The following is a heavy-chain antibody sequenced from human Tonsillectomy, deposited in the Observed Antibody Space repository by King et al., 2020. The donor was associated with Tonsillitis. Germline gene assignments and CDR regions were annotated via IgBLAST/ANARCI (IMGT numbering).Heavy chain of an antibody. V-gene: IGHV3-48*03. CDR3: AREDGDADAFDI. Sequence: VQLVESGGGLVQPGGSLRLSCAASGFTFSSYEMNWVRQAPGKGLAWVSFISSSGRTIYYGDSVKGRFTISRDNAKNSLYLQMNTLRAEDTAIYYCAREDGDADAFDIWGQGTMVTVSS. D-gene: IGHD5-24*01. J-gene: IGHJ3*02. CDR1: GFTFSSYE. CDR2: ISSSGRTI.